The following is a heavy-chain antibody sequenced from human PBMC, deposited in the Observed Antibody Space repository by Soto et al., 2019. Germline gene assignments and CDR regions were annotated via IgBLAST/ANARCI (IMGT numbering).Heavy chain of an antibody. CDR1: GYTFTSYA. D-gene: IGHD3-22*01. CDR3: ARDIPTYYYDSSGYRPDDAFDI. Sequence: ASVKVSCKASGYTFTSYAMHWVRQAPGQRLEWMGWINAGNGNTKYSQKFQGRVTITRDTSASTAYMELSSLRSEDTAVYYCARDIPTYYYDSSGYRPDDAFDIWGQGTMVTVSS. CDR2: INAGNGNT. J-gene: IGHJ3*02. V-gene: IGHV1-3*01.